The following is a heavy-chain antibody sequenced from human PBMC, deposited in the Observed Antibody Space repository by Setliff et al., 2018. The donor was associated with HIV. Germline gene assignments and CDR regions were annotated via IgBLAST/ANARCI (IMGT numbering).Heavy chain of an antibody. CDR3: VKRGIAVAGRWAPRNNWFDP. CDR1: GESFSGYY. CDR2: INHSGGT. Sequence: PSQTLSLTCAVSGESFSGYYWSWIRQSPGKGLEWIGEINHSGGTNYNPSLKSRVTISVDTTKNQFSLKVKSVTAADTAVYYCVKRGIAVAGRWAPRNNWFDPWGQGTLVTVSS. V-gene: IGHV4-34*01. D-gene: IGHD6-19*01. J-gene: IGHJ5*02.